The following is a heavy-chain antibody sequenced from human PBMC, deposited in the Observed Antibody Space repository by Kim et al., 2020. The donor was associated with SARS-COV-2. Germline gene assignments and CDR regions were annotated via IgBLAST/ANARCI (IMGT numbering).Heavy chain of an antibody. V-gene: IGHV3-21*01. D-gene: IGHD4-17*01. J-gene: IGHJ5*02. Sequence: GGSLRLSCAASGFTFSSYSMNWVRQAPGKGLEWVSSISSSSSYIYYADSVKGRFTISRDNAKNSLYLQMNSLRAEDTAVYYCARDLRASIPSDDYGDYDMFPVGWFDPWGQGTLVTVSS. CDR1: GFTFSSYS. CDR2: ISSSSSYI. CDR3: ARDLRASIPSDDYGDYDMFPVGWFDP.